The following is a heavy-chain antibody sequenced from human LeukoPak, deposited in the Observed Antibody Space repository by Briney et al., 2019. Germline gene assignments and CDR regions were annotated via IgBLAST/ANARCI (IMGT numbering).Heavy chain of an antibody. Sequence: SETLSLTCSVSGGSLSSHYWSWIRQPPGKGLELIGHIHDTGSTFYNPSLRGRVTISLDTSNNQFSLKLTSMTATDTAVYYCARLSSGCSTSSCYLTYWGQGTLVTVS. J-gene: IGHJ4*02. D-gene: IGHD2-2*01. CDR3: ARLSSGCSTSSCYLTY. CDR1: GGSLSSHY. V-gene: IGHV4-59*11. CDR2: IHDTGST.